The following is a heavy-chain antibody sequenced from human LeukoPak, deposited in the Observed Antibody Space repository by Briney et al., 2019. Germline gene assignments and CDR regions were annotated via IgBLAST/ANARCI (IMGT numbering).Heavy chain of an antibody. CDR2: IYYSGST. CDR1: GGSISSYY. V-gene: IGHV4-59*01. D-gene: IGHD3-3*01. CDR3: ARESAPLEWLPYYYYGMDV. Sequence: SETLSLTCTVSGGSISSYYWSWIRQPPGKGLEWIGYIYYSGSTNYNPSLKSRVTISVDTSKNQFSLKLSSVTAADTAVYYCARESAPLEWLPYYYYGMDVWGQGTTVTVSS. J-gene: IGHJ6*02.